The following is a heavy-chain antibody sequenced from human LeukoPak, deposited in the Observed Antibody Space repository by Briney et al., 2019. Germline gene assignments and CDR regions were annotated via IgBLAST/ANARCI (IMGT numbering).Heavy chain of an antibody. D-gene: IGHD5-12*01. Sequence: SETLSLTCTVSGGSISSYYWSWIRQPPGKGLEWIGYIYYSGSTNCNPSLKSRVTISVDTSKNQFSLKLSSVTAADTAVYYCARRSGYDTLDVWGKGTTVTISS. CDR1: GGSISSYY. CDR3: ARRSGYDTLDV. V-gene: IGHV4-59*08. J-gene: IGHJ6*04. CDR2: IYYSGST.